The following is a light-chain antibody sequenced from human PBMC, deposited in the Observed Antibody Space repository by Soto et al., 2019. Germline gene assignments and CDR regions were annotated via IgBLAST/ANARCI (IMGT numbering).Light chain of an antibody. CDR2: KAS. V-gene: IGKV1-5*03. Sequence: DIQMTQSPSTRSAFVGDRVTITCRASQSVSRWLAWYQQKPGKAPKLLSYKASTLESGVPSRFSGSGSGTEFTLAISSLQPDDSATYYCQQYNDNWTFGQGTKVEIK. CDR1: QSVSRW. J-gene: IGKJ1*01. CDR3: QQYNDNWT.